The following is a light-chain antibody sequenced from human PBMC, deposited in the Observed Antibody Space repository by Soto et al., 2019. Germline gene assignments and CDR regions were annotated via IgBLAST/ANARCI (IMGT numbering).Light chain of an antibody. CDR2: DAS. J-gene: IGKJ5*01. Sequence: DIQMNQSPSSLSASVGDRVTITCQACQDISNYLNWYQQKLGKAPKLLIYDASNLETGVPSRYSGSGSGTDCTVTLSSLQPEDIATYYCQQYGHLISLGQATRREIK. CDR1: QDISNY. CDR3: QQYGHLIS. V-gene: IGKV1-33*01.